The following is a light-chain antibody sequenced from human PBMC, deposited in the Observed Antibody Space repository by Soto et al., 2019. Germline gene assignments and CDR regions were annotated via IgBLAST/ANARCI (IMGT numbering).Light chain of an antibody. V-gene: IGLV2-14*01. Sequence: QSALTQPASVSGTPGQSITISCTGSNSDVRLYDFVSWYQHHPGRAPKLIVSEVSHRPSGISNRFSGSKSGNTASLTISGLQSEDEADYYCISYTSDDVRYVFGTGTKLTVL. J-gene: IGLJ1*01. CDR3: ISYTSDDVRYV. CDR1: NSDVRLYDF. CDR2: EVS.